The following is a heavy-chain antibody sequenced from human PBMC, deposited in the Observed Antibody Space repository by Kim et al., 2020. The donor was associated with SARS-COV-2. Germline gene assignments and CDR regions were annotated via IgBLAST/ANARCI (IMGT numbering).Heavy chain of an antibody. CDR1: GFTFSSYW. CDR3: ARERLMYSSSWLYYYFYGMDV. CDR2: INTDGSRT. V-gene: IGHV3-74*01. J-gene: IGHJ6*02. D-gene: IGHD6-13*01. Sequence: GGSLRLSCAASGFTFSSYWMYWVRQAPGKGLVWVSRINTDGSRTSYADSVKGRFTMSRDNAKNTLYLEMNSLRAEDTAVYYCARERLMYSSSWLYYYFYGMDVWGQGTTVTVSS.